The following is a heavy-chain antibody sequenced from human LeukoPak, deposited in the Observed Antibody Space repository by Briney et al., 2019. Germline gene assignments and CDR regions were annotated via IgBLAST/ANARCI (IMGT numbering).Heavy chain of an antibody. CDR2: IVVGSGNT. V-gene: IGHV1-58*02. CDR1: GFTFTSSA. D-gene: IGHD2-2*02. J-gene: IGHJ6*02. CDR3: AADYCSSTSCYIYGMDV. Sequence: SVKVSCKASGFTFTSSAMQWVRQARGQRLERIGWIVVGSGNTNYAQKFQERVTITRDMSTSTAYMELSSLRSEDTAVYYCAADYCSSTSCYIYGMDVWGQGTTVTVSS.